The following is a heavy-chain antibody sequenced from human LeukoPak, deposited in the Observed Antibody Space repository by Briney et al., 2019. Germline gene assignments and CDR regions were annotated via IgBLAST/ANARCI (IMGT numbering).Heavy chain of an antibody. V-gene: IGHV1-2*02. J-gene: IGHJ5*02. CDR2: INPNSGGT. D-gene: IGHD6-13*01. CDR1: GYTFTGYY. Sequence: ASVKVSCKASGYTFTGYYMHWVRQAPGQGLEWMGWINPNSGGTNYAQKFQGRVTMTRDTSISTAYMELSRLRSDDTAVYYCARDRDSSSWYPPRWFDPWGQGTLVTVSS. CDR3: ARDRDSSSWYPPRWFDP.